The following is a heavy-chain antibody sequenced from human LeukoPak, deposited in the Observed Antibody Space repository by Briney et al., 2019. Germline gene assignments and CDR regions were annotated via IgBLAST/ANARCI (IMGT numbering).Heavy chain of an antibody. CDR3: ARGQGYDY. CDR2: IFYSGST. Sequence: SETLSLTCTVSGGSIISNYWSWIRQPPGKGLEWIGYIFYSGSTNYNPSLEGRVTISVDTSKNQLSLKLTSVTAADTAVYYCARGQGYDYWGQGTLVTVSS. CDR1: GGSIISNY. V-gene: IGHV4-59*12. J-gene: IGHJ4*02. D-gene: IGHD5-12*01.